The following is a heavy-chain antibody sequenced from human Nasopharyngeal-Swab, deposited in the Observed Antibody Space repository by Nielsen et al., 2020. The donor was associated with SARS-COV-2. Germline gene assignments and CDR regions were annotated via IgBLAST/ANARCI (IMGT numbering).Heavy chain of an antibody. D-gene: IGHD5-12*01. J-gene: IGHJ6*02. V-gene: IGHV1-2*02. CDR2: MNPKSGVT. CDR3: ARDQYSGYDSSYYYYGMDV. Sequence: VRQAPGQGLEWMGWMNPKSGVTSYAQKFQGRVTMTRDTSISTAYMELSRLRSDDTAVYYCARDQYSGYDSSYYYYGMDVWGQGTTVTVSS.